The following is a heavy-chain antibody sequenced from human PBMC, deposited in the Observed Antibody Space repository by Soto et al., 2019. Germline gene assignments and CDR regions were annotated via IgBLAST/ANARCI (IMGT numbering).Heavy chain of an antibody. D-gene: IGHD2-21*02. CDR3: AAEIYSGGDCCHFDY. CDR2: IIVGGANT. CDR1: GFTFSNSA. V-gene: IGHV1-58*02. Sequence: SLKVSCKTSGFTFSNSAIQWVRQAPGERLEWVGWIIVGGANTNYAQKLQERVTISRDMSTATAYMELSSLRSDDTAVYYCAAEIYSGGDCCHFDYWGQGALVTVSS. J-gene: IGHJ4*02.